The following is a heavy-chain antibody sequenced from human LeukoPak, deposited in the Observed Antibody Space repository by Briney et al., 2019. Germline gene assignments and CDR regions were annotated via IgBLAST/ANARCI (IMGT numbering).Heavy chain of an antibody. CDR3: ARDRTRPGWSGYYGEIDY. CDR2: ISAYNGNT. J-gene: IGHJ4*02. V-gene: IGHV1-18*01. Sequence: ASVKVSCKASGYTFTSYGISWVRQAPGQGLEWMGWISAYNGNTNYAQKRQGRVTMTTDTSTSTADMELRSLRSDDTAVYYCARDRTRPGWSGYYGEIDYWGQGTLVTVSS. D-gene: IGHD3-3*01. CDR1: GYTFTSYG.